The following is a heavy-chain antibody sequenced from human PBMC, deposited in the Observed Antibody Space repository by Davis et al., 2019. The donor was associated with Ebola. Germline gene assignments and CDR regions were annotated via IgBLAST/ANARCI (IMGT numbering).Heavy chain of an antibody. CDR1: GFTFSSYG. J-gene: IGHJ6*02. D-gene: IGHD5-18*01. CDR3: ARGMQLLYGMDV. V-gene: IGHV3-30*03. Sequence: PGGSLRLSCAASGFTFSSYGMHWVRQAPGKGLEWVAVISYDGSNKYYADSVKGRFTISRDNSKNTLYLQMNSLRAEDTAVYYCARGMQLLYGMDVWGQGTTVTVSS. CDR2: ISYDGSNK.